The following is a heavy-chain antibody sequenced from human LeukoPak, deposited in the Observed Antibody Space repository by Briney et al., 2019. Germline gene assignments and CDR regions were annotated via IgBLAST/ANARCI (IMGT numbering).Heavy chain of an antibody. CDR2: INHSGST. CDR1: GGSFSGCY. Sequence: PSETLSLTCAVYGGSFSGCYWSWIRQPPGKGLEWIGEINHSGSTNYNPSLKSRVTISVDTSKNQFSLKLSSVTAADTAVYYCARTWIQTPFDYWGQGTLVTVSS. CDR3: ARTWIQTPFDY. J-gene: IGHJ4*02. D-gene: IGHD5-18*01. V-gene: IGHV4-34*01.